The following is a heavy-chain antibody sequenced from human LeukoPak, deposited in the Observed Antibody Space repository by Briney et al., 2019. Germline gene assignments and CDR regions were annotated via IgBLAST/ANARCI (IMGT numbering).Heavy chain of an antibody. CDR2: IYYSGST. V-gene: IGHV4-59*01. Sequence: SETLSLTCTVSGGSISSYYWSWIRQPPGKGLEWIGYIYYSGSTNYNPSLKSRVTISVDTSKNQFSLKLSSVTAADTAVYYCARESYGDYAYYYYYXDVXXKGTTVTVSX. CDR1: GGSISSYY. CDR3: ARESYGDYAYYYYYXDV. J-gene: IGHJ6*03. D-gene: IGHD4-17*01.